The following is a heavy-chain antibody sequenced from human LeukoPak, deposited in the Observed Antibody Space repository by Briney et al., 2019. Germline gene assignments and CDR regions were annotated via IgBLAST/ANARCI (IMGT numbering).Heavy chain of an antibody. Sequence: PGGSLRLSYAASGFTFSSYAMSWVRQAPGKGLEWVSAISGSGGSTYYADSVKGRFTISRDNSKNTLYLQMNSLRAEDTAVYYCAKDRGYGVSYWYFDLWGRGTLVTVSS. CDR2: ISGSGGST. CDR1: GFTFSSYA. J-gene: IGHJ2*01. D-gene: IGHD5-12*01. V-gene: IGHV3-23*01. CDR3: AKDRGYGVSYWYFDL.